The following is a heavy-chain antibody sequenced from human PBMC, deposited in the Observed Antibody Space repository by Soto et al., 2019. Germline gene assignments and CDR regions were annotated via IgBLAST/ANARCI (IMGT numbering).Heavy chain of an antibody. Sequence: GESLKISCETSGYNFISFWIAWVRQMPGKGLEWMGLIYPGDSDTTYSPAFQGQVTISVDRSTKTAYLQWSSLKASDTAMYYCARQAYYGSGTYYSDSWGQGTLGTVSS. CDR3: ARQAYYGSGTYYSDS. CDR2: IYPGDSDT. J-gene: IGHJ4*02. CDR1: GYNFISFW. D-gene: IGHD3-10*01. V-gene: IGHV5-51*01.